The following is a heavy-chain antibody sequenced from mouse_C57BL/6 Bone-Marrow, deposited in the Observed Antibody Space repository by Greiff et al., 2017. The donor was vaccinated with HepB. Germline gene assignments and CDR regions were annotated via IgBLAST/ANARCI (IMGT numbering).Heavy chain of an antibody. Sequence: QVQLKESGAELVRPGVSVTLSCKASGYTFTDYEMHWVKQTPVHGLEWIGAIDPETGGTAYNQKFKGKAILTADKSSSTAYMELRSLTSEDSAVYYCTRSDDGYYRYWFAYWGQGTLVTVSA. D-gene: IGHD2-3*01. CDR2: IDPETGGT. J-gene: IGHJ3*01. CDR3: TRSDDGYYRYWFAY. V-gene: IGHV1-15*01. CDR1: GYTFTDYE.